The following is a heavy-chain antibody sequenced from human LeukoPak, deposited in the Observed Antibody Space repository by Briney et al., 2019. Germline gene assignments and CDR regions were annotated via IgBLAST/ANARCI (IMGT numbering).Heavy chain of an antibody. V-gene: IGHV1-8*01. CDR2: MNPNSGNT. Sequence: FSCKASAYTITRYDITWVGQATEQGLEWMGWMNPNSGNTGYAQKFKGRVTINRNPSISTAYMELSSLRSEDTAVYYCARDIIAVAGSGSYNWFDPWGQGTLVTVSS. J-gene: IGHJ5*02. D-gene: IGHD6-19*01. CDR1: AYTITRYD. CDR3: ARDIIAVAGSGSYNWFDP.